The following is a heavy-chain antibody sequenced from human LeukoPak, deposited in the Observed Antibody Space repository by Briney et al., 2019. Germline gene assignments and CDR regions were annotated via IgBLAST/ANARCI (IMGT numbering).Heavy chain of an antibody. CDR3: ARHTSGSYYYYYYMDV. D-gene: IGHD1-26*01. J-gene: IGHJ6*03. V-gene: IGHV4-34*01. Sequence: SGTLSLTCAVYGGSFSGYYWSWIRQPPGKGLEWIGEINHSGSTNYNPSLKSRATISVDTSKNQFSLKLSSVTAADTAVYYCARHTSGSYYYYYYMDVWGKGTTVTISS. CDR1: GGSFSGYY. CDR2: INHSGST.